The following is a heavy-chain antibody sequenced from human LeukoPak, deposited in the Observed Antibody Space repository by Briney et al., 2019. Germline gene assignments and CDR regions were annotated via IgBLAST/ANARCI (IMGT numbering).Heavy chain of an antibody. CDR2: INSGGST. V-gene: IGHV3-23*01. D-gene: IGHD3-10*01. CDR1: GFTFSTYA. J-gene: IGHJ5*02. CDR3: AKEPIMVRGVMGWFDP. Sequence: GGSLRLSCAASGFTFSTYAMTWVRQAPGKGLEWVSTINSGGSTYYADSVKGRFTISRDNSKNTLYLQMSRLRAEDTAVYYCAKEPIMVRGVMGWFDPWGQGTLVTVSS.